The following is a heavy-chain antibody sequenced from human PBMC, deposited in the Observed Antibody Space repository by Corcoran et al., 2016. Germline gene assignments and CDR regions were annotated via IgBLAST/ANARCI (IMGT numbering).Heavy chain of an antibody. V-gene: IGHV4-4*02. CDR1: GGSISSSNW. CDR2: IYHSGST. D-gene: IGHD3-16*01. J-gene: IGHJ3*02. Sequence: QVQLQESGPGLVKPSGTLSLTCAFSGGSISSSNWWSWVRQPPGKGLEWIGEIYHSGSTNYNPSLKSRVTISVDKSKNQFSLKLSSVTAADTAVYYWASLLYPAEGASDAFDIWGQGTMVTVSS. CDR3: ASLLYPAEGASDAFDI.